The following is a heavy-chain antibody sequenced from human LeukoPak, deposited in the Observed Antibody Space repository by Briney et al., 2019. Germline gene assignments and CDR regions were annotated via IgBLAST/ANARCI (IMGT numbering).Heavy chain of an antibody. V-gene: IGHV4-34*01. CDR1: GGSFSGYY. Sequence: SETLSLTCAVYGGSFSGYYWSWIRQPPGKGLEWIGEINHSGSTNYNPSLKSRVTISVDTSKNQFSLKLSSVTAADTAVYYCARGRRDFWSGYPPLYYYYYMDVWGKGTTVTVSS. D-gene: IGHD3-3*01. CDR2: INHSGST. CDR3: ARGRRDFWSGYPPLYYYYYMDV. J-gene: IGHJ6*03.